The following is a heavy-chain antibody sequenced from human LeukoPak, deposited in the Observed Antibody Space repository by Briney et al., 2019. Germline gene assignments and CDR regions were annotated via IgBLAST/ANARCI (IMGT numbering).Heavy chain of an antibody. D-gene: IGHD6-25*01. CDR2: ITGSGAGT. J-gene: IGHJ4*02. Sequence: GGSLRLSCAASGFTFSNYALIWVRQAPERGLQWVSAITGSGAGTYYEDSVKGRFTISRDNSKNTLYLQMNSLRAEDTAIYYCAKDRSSGGYFDYWGQGTLVTVSS. V-gene: IGHV3-23*01. CDR3: AKDRSSGGYFDY. CDR1: GFTFSNYA.